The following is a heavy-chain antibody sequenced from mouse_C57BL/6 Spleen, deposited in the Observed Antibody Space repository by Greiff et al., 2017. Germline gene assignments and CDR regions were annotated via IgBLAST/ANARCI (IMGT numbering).Heavy chain of an antibody. CDR1: GYTFTSYT. J-gene: IGHJ1*03. Sequence: VQLQESGAELARPGASVKMSCKASGYTFTSYTMHWVKQRPGQGLEWIGYINPSSGYPKYNQKFKDKATLTADKSSSTAYMQLSRLTSEDSAVYYCARSKYYGSSSYWYFDVWGTGTTVTVSS. V-gene: IGHV1-4*01. CDR2: INPSSGYP. CDR3: ARSKYYGSSSYWYFDV. D-gene: IGHD1-1*01.